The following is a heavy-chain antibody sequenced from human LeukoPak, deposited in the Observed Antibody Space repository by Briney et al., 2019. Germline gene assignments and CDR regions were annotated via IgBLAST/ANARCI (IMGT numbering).Heavy chain of an antibody. J-gene: IGHJ4*02. CDR2: ITSSSTYI. D-gene: IGHD3-16*02. Sequence: ITSSSTYIYYADSVKGRFTISRDNAKNSLYLQMNSLRAEDSAVYYCARDLSRITFGGVIEDYWGQGTLVTVSS. V-gene: IGHV3-21*01. CDR3: ARDLSRITFGGVIEDY.